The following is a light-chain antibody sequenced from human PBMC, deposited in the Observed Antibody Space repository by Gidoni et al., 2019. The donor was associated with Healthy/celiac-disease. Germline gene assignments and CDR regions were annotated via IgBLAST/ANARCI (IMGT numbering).Light chain of an antibody. Sequence: ERPLTQSPAFLSATPGDKVNTSCRASQDIDDDMNWYQQKPGEAAIFIIQEATTLVPGIPPRFSGSGYGTDFTRTSNSIESEDAAYFFCLQHDNYPSPIFGGGTKVEIK. CDR2: EAT. CDR1: QDIDDD. CDR3: LQHDNYPSPI. V-gene: IGKV5-2*01. J-gene: IGKJ4*01.